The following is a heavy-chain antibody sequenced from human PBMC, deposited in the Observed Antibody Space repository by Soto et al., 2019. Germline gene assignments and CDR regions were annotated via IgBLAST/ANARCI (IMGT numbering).Heavy chain of an antibody. J-gene: IGHJ4*02. CDR3: ARDGEMATFSAY. CDR1: GGTFSIYA. V-gene: IGHV1-69*13. Sequence: SVKVSCKASGGTFSIYAISGVRQAPGQGLEWMGGIIPIFGTANYAQKFQGRVTITADESTSTGYMELSSLRSEDTAVYYCARDGEMATFSAYWGQGTLVTVSS. D-gene: IGHD5-12*01. CDR2: IIPIFGTA.